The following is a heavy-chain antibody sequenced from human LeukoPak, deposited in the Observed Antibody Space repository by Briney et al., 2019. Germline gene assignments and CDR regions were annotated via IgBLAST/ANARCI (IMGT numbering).Heavy chain of an antibody. CDR3: ATGYSGYRRSYYYGMDV. CDR2: SYTDGST. CDR1: GFTVSSNY. Sequence: GGSLRLSCAASGFTVSSNYMTWVRQAPGKGLEWVSLSYTDGSTYYADSVKGRFTISRHNSKNTLYIQMNSLGADDTAVYYCATGYSGYRRSYYYGMDVWGQGTTVTVSS. J-gene: IGHJ6*02. D-gene: IGHD5-12*01. V-gene: IGHV3-53*04.